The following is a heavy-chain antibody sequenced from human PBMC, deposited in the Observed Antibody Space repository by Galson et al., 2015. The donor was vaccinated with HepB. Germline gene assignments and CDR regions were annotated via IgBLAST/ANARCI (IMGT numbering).Heavy chain of an antibody. CDR1: GFTFSSYA. Sequence: LRLSCAASGFTFSSYAMSWVRQAPGKGLEWVSAISGSGGSTYYADSVKGRFTISRDNSKNTLYLQMNSLRAEDTAVYYCAKQKVAEKDYYDSSGRGGDAFDIWGQGTMVTVSS. J-gene: IGHJ3*02. D-gene: IGHD3-22*01. CDR2: ISGSGGST. V-gene: IGHV3-23*01. CDR3: AKQKVAEKDYYDSSGRGGDAFDI.